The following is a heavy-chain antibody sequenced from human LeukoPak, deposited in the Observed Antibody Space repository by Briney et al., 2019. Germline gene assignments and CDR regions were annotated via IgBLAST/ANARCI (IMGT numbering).Heavy chain of an antibody. D-gene: IGHD3-22*01. J-gene: IGHJ3*02. Sequence: GGSLRLSCAASGFTFSDYYMSWIRQAPGKGLEWVSYISSSGSTIYYADSVKGRFTISRDNAKNSLYLQMNSLRAEDTAVYYCARERITMIVVVNHDAFDIWGQGTMVTVSS. CDR1: GFTFSDYY. CDR2: ISSSGSTI. CDR3: ARERITMIVVVNHDAFDI. V-gene: IGHV3-11*01.